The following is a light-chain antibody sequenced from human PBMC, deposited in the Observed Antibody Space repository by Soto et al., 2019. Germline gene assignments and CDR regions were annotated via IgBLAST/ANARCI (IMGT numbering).Light chain of an antibody. Sequence: QSALTQPASVSGSPGQSITISCTGASSDVGSYDLVSWYQHHPGKAPKLMLYEGSKRPSGVSNRFSGSKSGNTASLTISGLQAEDEADYYCCSYVSSSTLVFGGGTKRTVL. V-gene: IGLV2-23*01. CDR3: CSYVSSSTLV. J-gene: IGLJ3*02. CDR2: EGS. CDR1: SSDVGSYDL.